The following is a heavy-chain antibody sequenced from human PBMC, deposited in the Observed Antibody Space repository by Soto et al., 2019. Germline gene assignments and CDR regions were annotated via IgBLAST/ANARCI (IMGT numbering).Heavy chain of an antibody. CDR1: GGAFRGYY. CDR2: INDSGST. CDR3: ARERGRYCSGESCYPFGP. V-gene: IGHV4-34*01. D-gene: IGHD2-15*01. Sequence: PLETLSLTCAVYGGAFRGYYWSWIRQPPGKGLEWLGEINDSGSTNYNPSLKSRITISLDTSKKEISLRLSSVTAADTAVYYCARERGRYCSGESCYPFGPWGQGALVTVSS. J-gene: IGHJ5*02.